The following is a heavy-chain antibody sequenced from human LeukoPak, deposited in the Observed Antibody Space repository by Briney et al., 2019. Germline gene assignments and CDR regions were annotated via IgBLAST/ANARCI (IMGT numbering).Heavy chain of an antibody. CDR3: ARVGRGDHTWGSYYCDH. Sequence: SETVSLTCTVSGDSFSSYHWSWLRQPPGKALEWIGYISSSGSTSYNPSLKSRLTISVDTSKNQFSLKLSSVTAADTAVYYCARVGRGDHTWGSYYCDHWGQGTLVSVSS. V-gene: IGHV4-59*13. D-gene: IGHD3-16*01. J-gene: IGHJ4*02. CDR1: GDSFSSYH. CDR2: ISSSGST.